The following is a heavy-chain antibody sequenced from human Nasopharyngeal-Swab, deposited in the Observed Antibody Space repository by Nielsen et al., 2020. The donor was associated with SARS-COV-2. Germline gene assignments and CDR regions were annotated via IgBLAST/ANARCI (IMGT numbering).Heavy chain of an antibody. CDR1: GFTFSSYM. J-gene: IGHJ6*03. Sequence: GESLKISCEASGFTFSSYMMTWVRQTAGKRLEWVASIGNNGAGTYHAASVKGRFTISRDNFKNTLYLEMKYLRAEDTAVYFCAKSAVAGTERIWYLYYHIDVWGKGTSVTVSS. V-gene: IGHV3-23*01. CDR2: IGNNGAGT. CDR3: AKSAVAGTERIWYLYYHIDV. D-gene: IGHD6-19*01.